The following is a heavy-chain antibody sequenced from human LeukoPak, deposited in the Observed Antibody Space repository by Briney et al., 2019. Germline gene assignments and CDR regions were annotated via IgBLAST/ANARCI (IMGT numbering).Heavy chain of an antibody. D-gene: IGHD3-9*01. CDR2: IYYSGST. CDR3: ARGYFDWAYFDY. J-gene: IGHJ4*02. Sequence: SETLSLTCTVSGGSVSSYYWSWIRQPPGKGLEWIGYIYYSGSTNYNPSLKSRVTISVDTSKNQFSLKLSSVTAADTAVYYCARGYFDWAYFDYWGQGTLVTVSS. V-gene: IGHV4-59*02. CDR1: GGSVSSYY.